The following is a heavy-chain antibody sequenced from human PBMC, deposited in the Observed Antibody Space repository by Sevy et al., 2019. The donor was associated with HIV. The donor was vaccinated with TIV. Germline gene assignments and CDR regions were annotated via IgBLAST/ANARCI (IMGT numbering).Heavy chain of an antibody. CDR3: ARGIPRRSTMIVVVIPYYYYYGMDV. Sequence: ASVKVSCKASGYTFTGYYMHWVRQAPGQGLEWMGWINPNSGGTNYAQKFQGRVTMTRDTSISTAYMELGRLRSDDTAVYYCARGIPRRSTMIVVVIPYYYYYGMDVWGQGTTVTVSS. D-gene: IGHD3-22*01. V-gene: IGHV1-2*02. J-gene: IGHJ6*02. CDR2: INPNSGGT. CDR1: GYTFTGYY.